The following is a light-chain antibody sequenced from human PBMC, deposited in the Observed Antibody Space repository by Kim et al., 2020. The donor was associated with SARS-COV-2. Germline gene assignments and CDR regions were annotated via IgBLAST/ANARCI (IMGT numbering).Light chain of an antibody. J-gene: IGLJ3*02. Sequence: SSALTQDPAVSVALGQTVRITCQGDSLRSYYASWYQQKPGQAPVLVIYGKNNRPSGIPDRFSGSSSGNTASLTITGAQAEDEADYYCNSRDSSGNHWVFGGGTQLTV. CDR1: SLRSYY. V-gene: IGLV3-19*01. CDR3: NSRDSSGNHWV. CDR2: GKN.